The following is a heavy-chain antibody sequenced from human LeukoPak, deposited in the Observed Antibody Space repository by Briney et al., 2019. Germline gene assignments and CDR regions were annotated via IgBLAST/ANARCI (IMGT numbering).Heavy chain of an antibody. V-gene: IGHV3-48*01. CDR1: GFTFSSYS. Sequence: PGGSLRLSCAASGFTFSSYSMNWVRQAPGKGLEWVSYISSSSSTIYYADSVKGRFTISREKAKNSLYLQMNSLRAEDTAVYYCAKKDSRAAIYEYYDYWGQGTLVTVSS. D-gene: IGHD3-10*01. J-gene: IGHJ4*02. CDR3: AKKDSRAAIYEYYDY. CDR2: ISSSSSTI.